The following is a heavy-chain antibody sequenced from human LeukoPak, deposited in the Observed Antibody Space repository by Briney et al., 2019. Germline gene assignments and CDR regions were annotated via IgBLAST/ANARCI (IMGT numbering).Heavy chain of an antibody. Sequence: GGSLRLSCAASGFTFSSYAMSWVRQAPGKGLEWVSAISGSGGSTYYADSVKGRFTISRDNSKNTLCLQMNSLRAEDTAVYYCAKATYYDILTGYDYWGQGTLVTVSS. D-gene: IGHD3-9*01. CDR1: GFTFSSYA. J-gene: IGHJ4*02. CDR3: AKATYYDILTGYDY. CDR2: ISGSGGST. V-gene: IGHV3-23*01.